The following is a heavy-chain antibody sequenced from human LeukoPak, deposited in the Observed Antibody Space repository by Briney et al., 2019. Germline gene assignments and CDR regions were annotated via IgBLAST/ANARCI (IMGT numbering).Heavy chain of an antibody. J-gene: IGHJ5*02. CDR3: ARSRSPRNRFDP. V-gene: IGHV4-4*09. CDR1: GGSISSYY. CDR2: IYTSGST. Sequence: SETLSLTCTVSGGSISSYYWSWIRQPPGKGLEWIGYIYTSGSTNYNPSLKSRVTISVDTSKNQFSLKLSSVTAADTAVYYCARSRSPRNRFDPWGQGTLVTVSS.